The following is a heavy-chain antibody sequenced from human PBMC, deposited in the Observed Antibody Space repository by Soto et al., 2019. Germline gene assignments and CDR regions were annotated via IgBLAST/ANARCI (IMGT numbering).Heavy chain of an antibody. CDR3: GAGQYFSDY. D-gene: IGHD6-13*01. Sequence: QVQLVESGGGVVQPGRSLRLSCAASGFTFSSYGMHWVRQAPGKGLEWVALISYDGRDKYYADSVKGRCTISRDNSKNKLYLQMNSLRVEDTAVYYCGAGQYFSDYWGQGTLVTVSS. V-gene: IGHV3-30*03. CDR1: GFTFSSYG. CDR2: ISYDGRDK. J-gene: IGHJ4*02.